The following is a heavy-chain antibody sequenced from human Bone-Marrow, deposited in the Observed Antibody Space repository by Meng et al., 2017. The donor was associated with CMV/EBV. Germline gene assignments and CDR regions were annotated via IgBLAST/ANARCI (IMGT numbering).Heavy chain of an antibody. CDR2: IYYSGST. CDR3: AGTPIAAAGLFDY. V-gene: IGHV4-30-4*08. D-gene: IGHD6-13*01. J-gene: IGHJ4*02. CDR1: GRSTSSGDYY. Sequence: QVPSHDCAPGLVKPSKTLPRTRHVSGRSTSSGDYYWSWIRQPPGKGLEWIGYIYYSGSTYYNPSLKRRVTISVDTSKNQFALKLSSVTAADTAVYYCAGTPIAAAGLFDYWGQGTLVTVSS.